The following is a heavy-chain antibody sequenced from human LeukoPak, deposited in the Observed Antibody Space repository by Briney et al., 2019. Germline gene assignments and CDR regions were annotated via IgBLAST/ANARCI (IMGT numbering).Heavy chain of an antibody. J-gene: IGHJ4*02. V-gene: IGHV1-69*13. Sequence: SVKVSCKASGGTFSGYAISWVRQAPGQGLEWMGGIIPIFGTANYAQKFQGRVTITADESTSTAYMELSSLRSEDTAVYYCARDPPRNYYDSSGYGFDHWGQGTLVTVSS. D-gene: IGHD3-22*01. CDR1: GGTFSGYA. CDR3: ARDPPRNYYDSSGYGFDH. CDR2: IIPIFGTA.